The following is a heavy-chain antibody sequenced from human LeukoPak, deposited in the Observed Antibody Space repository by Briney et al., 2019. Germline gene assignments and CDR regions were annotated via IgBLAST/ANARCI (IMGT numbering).Heavy chain of an antibody. D-gene: IGHD1-26*01. V-gene: IGHV4-34*01. J-gene: IGHJ6*03. CDR2: INHSGST. Sequence: SETLSLTCAVYGGSFSGYYWSWIRQPPGKGLEWIGEINHSGSTNYNPSLKSRVTISVDTSKNQFSLKLSSVTAADTAVYYCARARDSGAYYYYYYYMDVWGKGTTVTISS. CDR1: GGSFSGYY. CDR3: ARARDSGAYYYYYYYMDV.